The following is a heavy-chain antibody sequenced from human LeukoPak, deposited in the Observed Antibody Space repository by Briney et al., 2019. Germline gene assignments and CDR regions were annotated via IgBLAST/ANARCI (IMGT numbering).Heavy chain of an antibody. J-gene: IGHJ6*03. CDR2: IRYDGSNK. Sequence: GGSPRLSCAASGFIFSAYGMHWVRQAPGKGLEWVTFIRYDGSNKYYADSVKGRFTISRDNSKNTLYLQMNSLRAEDTAVYYCAKDRNRYDFWSGYFVYYYMDVWGKGTTVTVSS. CDR3: AKDRNRYDFWSGYFVYYYMDV. CDR1: GFIFSAYG. D-gene: IGHD3-3*01. V-gene: IGHV3-30*02.